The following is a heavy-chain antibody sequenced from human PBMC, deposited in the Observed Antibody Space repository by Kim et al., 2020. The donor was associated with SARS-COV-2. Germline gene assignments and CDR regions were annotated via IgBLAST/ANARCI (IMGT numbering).Heavy chain of an antibody. CDR3: AKVNGWNGVRAYDI. V-gene: IGHV3-23*02. Sequence: GDAVKGRFTISRDNSKNTLYLQMNSLRVEDTAVYYCAKVNGWNGVRAYDIWGQGTMVTVSS. J-gene: IGHJ3*02. D-gene: IGHD1-1*01.